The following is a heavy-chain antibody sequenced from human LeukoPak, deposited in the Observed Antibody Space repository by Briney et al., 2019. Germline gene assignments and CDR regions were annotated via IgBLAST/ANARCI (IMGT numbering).Heavy chain of an antibody. J-gene: IGHJ4*02. V-gene: IGHV4-59*01. Sequence: SETLSLTCTVSGGSIGTYYWSWIRQPPGKGLEWIGYNYYSGSTNYNPSLKSRVTISVDTSKNQFSLKLSSVTAADTAVYYCARDGSSGGGDFDYWGQGTLVTVSS. D-gene: IGHD6-19*01. CDR1: GGSIGTYY. CDR3: ARDGSSGGGDFDY. CDR2: NYYSGST.